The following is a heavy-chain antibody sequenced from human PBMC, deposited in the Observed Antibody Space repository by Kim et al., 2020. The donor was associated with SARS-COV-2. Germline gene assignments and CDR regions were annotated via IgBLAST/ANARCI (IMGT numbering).Heavy chain of an antibody. CDR3: AKPNGAIYGASFGTCVASDS. J-gene: IGHJ4*02. D-gene: IGHD3-10*01. CDR2: ISGSGGST. Sequence: GGSLRLSCAASGFTFSSYALTWFRQSPGEGLDWLATISGSGGSTYYADSVKGRFTISSANSNNTMYLQMDSMRVEATGIYYCAKPNGAIYGASFGTCVASDSWGQGTLLTVSS. V-gene: IGHV3-23*01. CDR1: GFTFSSYA.